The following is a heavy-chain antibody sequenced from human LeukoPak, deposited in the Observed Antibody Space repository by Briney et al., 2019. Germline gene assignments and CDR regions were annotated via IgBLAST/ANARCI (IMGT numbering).Heavy chain of an antibody. CDR2: IYHSGST. D-gene: IGHD3-22*01. CDR1: GGSISSSNW. Sequence: PSETLSLTCAVSGGSISSSNWWSWVRQPPGKGLEWIGEIYHSGSTNYNPSLKSRVTISVDTSKNQFYLKLSSVTAADAAVYYCASFDASTYYYDSSGYYYVLDAFDIWGQGTMVTVSS. V-gene: IGHV4-4*02. J-gene: IGHJ3*02. CDR3: ASFDASTYYYDSSGYYYVLDAFDI.